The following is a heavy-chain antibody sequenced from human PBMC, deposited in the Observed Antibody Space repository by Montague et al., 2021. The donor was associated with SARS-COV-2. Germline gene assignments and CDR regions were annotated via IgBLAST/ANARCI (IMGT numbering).Heavy chain of an antibody. CDR1: GFTFSSYS. J-gene: IGHJ4*02. CDR3: ARAYSGSYYPNFDY. CDR2: ISSSSSYI. D-gene: IGHD1-26*01. Sequence: SLRLSCAASGFTFSSYSMNWVRQAPGKGLEWVSSISSSSSYIYYADSVKGRFTISRDNAKNSLYLQMNSLRAEDTAAYYYARAYSGSYYPNFDYWGQGTLVTVSS. V-gene: IGHV3-21*01.